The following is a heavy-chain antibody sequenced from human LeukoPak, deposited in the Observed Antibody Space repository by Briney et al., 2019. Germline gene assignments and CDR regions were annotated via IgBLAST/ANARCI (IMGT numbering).Heavy chain of an antibody. CDR1: GGSFSGYY. Sequence: SETLSLTCAVYGGSFSGYYWSWIRQPPGKGLGWIGEINHSGNTNSNPSLKSRVTMSVDTSKNQFSLKLSSVTAADTAVYYCARGVPRITIFGVVNTFDPWGQGTLVTVSS. J-gene: IGHJ5*02. D-gene: IGHD3-3*01. CDR3: ARGVPRITIFGVVNTFDP. CDR2: INHSGNT. V-gene: IGHV4-34*01.